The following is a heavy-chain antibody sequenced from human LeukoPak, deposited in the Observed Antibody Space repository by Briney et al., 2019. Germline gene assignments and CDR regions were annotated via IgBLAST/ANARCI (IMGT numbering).Heavy chain of an antibody. V-gene: IGHV3-33*01. CDR1: GFTFSSYG. CDR2: IWYDGSNK. J-gene: IGHJ3*01. D-gene: IGHD5-24*01. CDR3: TRRGGSDGWGAFDV. Sequence: GGSLRLSCAASGFTFSSYGMHWVRQAPGKGLEWVAVIWYDGSNKYYADSVKGRFTISRDNSKNTLFLQMNDLTREDTAIFYCTRRGGSDGWGAFDVWGQGTMVTVSS.